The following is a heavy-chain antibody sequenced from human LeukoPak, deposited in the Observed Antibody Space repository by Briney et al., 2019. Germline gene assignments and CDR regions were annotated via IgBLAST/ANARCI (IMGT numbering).Heavy chain of an antibody. Sequence: SETLSLTCTVSGVSISTYSWSWIRQPPGKGLEWIGYFSYSGSPNYNPSLKSRVTIAVDTSKNQFSLKLSSLTAADTAVYYCSRYSGSYPSFDYWGQGTLVTVSS. J-gene: IGHJ4*02. CDR3: SRYSGSYPSFDY. CDR1: GVSISTYS. V-gene: IGHV4-59*01. D-gene: IGHD1-26*01. CDR2: FSYSGSP.